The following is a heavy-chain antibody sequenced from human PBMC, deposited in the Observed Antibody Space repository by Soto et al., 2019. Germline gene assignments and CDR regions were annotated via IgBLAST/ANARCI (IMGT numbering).Heavy chain of an antibody. CDR1: GGSISSGDYY. J-gene: IGHJ4*02. V-gene: IGHV4-30-4*01. Sequence: SETLSLTCTVSGGSISSGDYYWSWIRQPPGKGLEWIGYIYYSGSTYYNPSLKSRATISVDTSKNQFSLKLSSVTAADTAVYYCARADYYGSGSYLVFDYWGQGTLVTVSS. CDR2: IYYSGST. D-gene: IGHD3-10*01. CDR3: ARADYYGSGSYLVFDY.